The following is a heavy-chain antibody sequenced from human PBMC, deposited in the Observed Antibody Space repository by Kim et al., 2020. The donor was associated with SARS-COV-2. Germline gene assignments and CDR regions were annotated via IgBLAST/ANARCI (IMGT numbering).Heavy chain of an antibody. CDR3: AKDATPYSSNWYGGASNWFDP. CDR1: GFTFSNYG. D-gene: IGHD6-13*01. Sequence: GGSLRLSCAASGFTFSNYGVHWVRQAPGKGLKWVAVISFDGSHKYYADSVKGRFIISRDNSKKTLYLQMNSLRAEDTAVYYCAKDATPYSSNWYGGASNWFDPWGQGTLVTVSP. V-gene: IGHV3-30*18. J-gene: IGHJ5*02. CDR2: ISFDGSHK.